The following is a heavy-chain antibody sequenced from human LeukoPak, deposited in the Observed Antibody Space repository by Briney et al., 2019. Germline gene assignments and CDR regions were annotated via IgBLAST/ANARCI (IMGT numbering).Heavy chain of an antibody. CDR2: IRSKANSYAT. V-gene: IGHV3-73*01. D-gene: IGHD6-13*01. J-gene: IGHJ6*03. CDR1: GFTFSGSA. Sequence: PGGSLRLSCAASGFTFSGSAMHWVRQASGKGLEWVGRIRSKANSYATAYAASVKGRFTISRDDSKNTAYLQMNSLKTEDTAVYYCTRISSSSWYYYYMDVRGKGTTVTVSS. CDR3: TRISSSSWYYYYMDV.